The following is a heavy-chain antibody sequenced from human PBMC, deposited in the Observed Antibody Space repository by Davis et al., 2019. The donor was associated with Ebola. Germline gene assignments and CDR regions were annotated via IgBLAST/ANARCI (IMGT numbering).Heavy chain of an antibody. D-gene: IGHD6-13*01. CDR3: AREGAAAGTSLYYYGMDV. J-gene: IGHJ6*04. CDR2: MNPNSGNT. Sequence: ASVKVSCKASGYTFTSYDINWVRQATGQGLEWMGWMNPNSGNTGYAQKFQGRVTMTRNTSISTAYMELSSLRSEDTAVYYCAREGAAAGTSLYYYGMDVWGKGTTVTVSS. CDR1: GYTFTSYD. V-gene: IGHV1-8*01.